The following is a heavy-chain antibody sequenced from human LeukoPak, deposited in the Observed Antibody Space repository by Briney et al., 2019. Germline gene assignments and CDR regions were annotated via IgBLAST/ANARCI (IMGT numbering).Heavy chain of an antibody. CDR1: GYTFTSYY. CDR3: VRDAEGAAISVNYWFDP. V-gene: IGHV1-46*01. CDR2: INPSGGST. Sequence: GASVKVSCKASGYTFTSYYMHWVRQAPGQGLEWMGIINPSGGSTSYAQKFQGRVTMTRDTSISTAYMELRGLRSEDTAVYYCVRDAEGAAISVNYWFDPWGQGTLVTVSS. J-gene: IGHJ5*02. D-gene: IGHD2-2*02.